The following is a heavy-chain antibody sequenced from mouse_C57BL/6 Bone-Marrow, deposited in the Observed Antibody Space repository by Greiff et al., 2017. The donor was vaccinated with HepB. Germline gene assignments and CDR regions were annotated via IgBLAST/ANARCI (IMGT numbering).Heavy chain of an antibody. D-gene: IGHD1-1*01. Sequence: VKLVESGAELARPGASVKLSCKASGYTFTSYGISWVKQRTGQGLEWIGEIYPRSGNTYYNEKFKGKATLTADKSSSTASMELRSLTSEDSAVYFCARWVLRRYFDVWGTGTTVTVSS. CDR1: GYTFTSYG. CDR3: ARWVLRRYFDV. V-gene: IGHV1-81*01. J-gene: IGHJ1*03. CDR2: IYPRSGNT.